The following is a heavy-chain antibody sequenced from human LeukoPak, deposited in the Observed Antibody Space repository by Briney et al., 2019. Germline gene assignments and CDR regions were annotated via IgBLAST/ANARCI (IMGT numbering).Heavy chain of an antibody. V-gene: IGHV4-34*01. J-gene: IGHJ4*02. CDR3: ARDLSGSGSSFDY. CDR1: GGSFSGYY. Sequence: PSETLSLTCAVYGGSFSGYYWSWIRQPPGKGLEWIGEINHSGSTNYNPSLKSRVTISVDTSKNQFSLKLSSVTAADTAVHYCARDLSGSGSSFDYWGQGTLVTVSS. CDR2: INHSGST. D-gene: IGHD1-26*01.